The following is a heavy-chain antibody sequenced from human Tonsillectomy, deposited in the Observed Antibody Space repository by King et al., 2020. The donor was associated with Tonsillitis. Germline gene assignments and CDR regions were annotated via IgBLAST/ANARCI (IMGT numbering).Heavy chain of an antibody. CDR3: AKDGGIYFDGSGYSHDAFDI. V-gene: IGHV3-30*18. CDR1: GFTFSSYG. CDR2: ISFDGTNK. J-gene: IGHJ3*02. D-gene: IGHD3-22*01. Sequence: VQLVESGGGVVQPGRSQRLSCATSGFTFSSYGMHWVRQAPGKGLEWVAVISFDGTNKFYADSVKGRFTISRDNSKNTLYLQMNSLRAEDTAVYYCAKDGGIYFDGSGYSHDAFDIWGQGTMVTVSS.